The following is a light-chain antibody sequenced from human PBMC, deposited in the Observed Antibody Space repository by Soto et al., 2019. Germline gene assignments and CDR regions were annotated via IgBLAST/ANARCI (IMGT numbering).Light chain of an antibody. CDR2: KAS. J-gene: IGKJ1*01. V-gene: IGKV1-5*03. CDR1: QSISSY. Sequence: DIQMTQSPSTLSAPVGDRVTITCRASQSISSYLAWYQQKPGKAPKLLIYKASSLESGVPSRFSGSGSGTEFTLTINSLQPDDFATYYCQQYNSYSEAFGQGTQLDIK. CDR3: QQYNSYSEA.